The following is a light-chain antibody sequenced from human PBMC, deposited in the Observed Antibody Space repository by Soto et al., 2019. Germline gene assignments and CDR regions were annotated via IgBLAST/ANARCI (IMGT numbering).Light chain of an antibody. CDR1: GSDVGAYDY. J-gene: IGLJ1*01. Sequence: QSALTQPASVSGSPGQWITISCTGTGSDVGAYDYVSWYQQHPGKAPKLMIYDVTNRPSGVSNRFSGSKSGNTASLTISGLQLEDEADYYCHSYSTSTADVFGTGTKVAVL. CDR2: DVT. CDR3: HSYSTSTADV. V-gene: IGLV2-14*03.